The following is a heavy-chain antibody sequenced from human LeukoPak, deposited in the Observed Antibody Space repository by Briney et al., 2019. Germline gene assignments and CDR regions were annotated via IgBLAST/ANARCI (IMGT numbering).Heavy chain of an antibody. J-gene: IGHJ5*02. CDR3: ASLGYCSSTSCYSHWFDP. Sequence: GGSLTLFCAASGFLFCSYRMMCVRQATGGGVVGVSYISYSSNNIYYADSVKGRFTIPGDNDKNSLYVQMNSLRAEDTAVYYCASLGYCSSTSCYSHWFDPGGQGTLVTVSS. CDR1: GFLFCSYR. D-gene: IGHD2-2*01. V-gene: IGHV3-48*01. CDR2: ISYSSNNI.